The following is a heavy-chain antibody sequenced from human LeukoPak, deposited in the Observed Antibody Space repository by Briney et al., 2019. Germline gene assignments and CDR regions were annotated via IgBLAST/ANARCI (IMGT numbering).Heavy chain of an antibody. V-gene: IGHV3-23*01. CDR1: GFTFSSYA. J-gene: IGHJ5*02. D-gene: IGHD6-19*01. Sequence: PGGSLRLSCAASGFTFSSYAMSWVRQAPGKGPEWVSAISGSGGSTYYADSVKGRFTISRDNSKNTLYLQMNSLRAEDTAVYYCAKDRVAVAEVDWFDPWGQGTLVTVSS. CDR2: ISGSGGST. CDR3: AKDRVAVAEVDWFDP.